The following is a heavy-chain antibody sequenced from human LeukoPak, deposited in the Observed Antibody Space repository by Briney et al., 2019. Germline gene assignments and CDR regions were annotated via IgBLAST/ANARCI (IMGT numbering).Heavy chain of an antibody. D-gene: IGHD3-16*02. CDR1: GASISAYY. J-gene: IGHJ5*01. V-gene: IGHV4-59*01. CDR2: VHSSGTT. Sequence: SETLSLTCTVSGASISAYYWSWIRQSPGKELTWIGFVHSSGTTKYNPSLNGRVTISVDTSKNQLSLRLNSVTPADTAVYFCARDYPWFDSWGQGTLVTVSS. CDR3: ARDYPWFDS.